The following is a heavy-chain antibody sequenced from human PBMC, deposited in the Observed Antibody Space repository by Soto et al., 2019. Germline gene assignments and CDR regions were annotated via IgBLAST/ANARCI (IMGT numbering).Heavy chain of an antibody. V-gene: IGHV3-30*18. Sequence: AGGSLRLSCAASGFTFSEYDIHWVRQAPGKGLEWVAITSYDGRHTSYVDSVKGRFTISRDNSGNTAFLEMNRLRVEDTAVYYCAKTRNSVINYNYYDNMDVWGQGTTVTVSS. CDR3: AKTRNSVINYNYYDNMDV. J-gene: IGHJ6*02. D-gene: IGHD3-10*01. CDR1: GFTFSEYD. CDR2: TSYDGRHT.